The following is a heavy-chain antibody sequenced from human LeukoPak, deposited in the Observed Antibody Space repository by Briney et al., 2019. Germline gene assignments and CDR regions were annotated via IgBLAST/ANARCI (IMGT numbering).Heavy chain of an antibody. CDR1: GFTFNSYE. J-gene: IGHJ4*02. V-gene: IGHV3-48*03. Sequence: GGSLRLSCAASGFTFNSYEMSWVRQAPGKGLEWVSYITNSGSTKYYADSVKGRFTISRDNAKNSLYLQMNSLRAEDTAVYYCVRDDGGNSWDYWGQGALVTVSS. CDR3: VRDDGGNSWDY. CDR2: ITNSGSTK. D-gene: IGHD4-23*01.